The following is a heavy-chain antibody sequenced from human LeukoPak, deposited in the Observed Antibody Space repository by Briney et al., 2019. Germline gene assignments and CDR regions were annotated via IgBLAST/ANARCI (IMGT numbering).Heavy chain of an antibody. CDR1: GFTFDDYA. D-gene: IGHD2-21*01. V-gene: IGHV3-43D*04. J-gene: IGHJ4*02. Sequence: PGGSLRLXCAASGFTFDDYAMHWVRQAPGKALEWVSLISWDGGSTYYADPVKGRFTISRDNSKNSLYLQMNSLRAEDTALYYCAKVSCGGDCYSPWYYFDYWGQGTLVTVSS. CDR3: AKVSCGGDCYSPWYYFDY. CDR2: ISWDGGST.